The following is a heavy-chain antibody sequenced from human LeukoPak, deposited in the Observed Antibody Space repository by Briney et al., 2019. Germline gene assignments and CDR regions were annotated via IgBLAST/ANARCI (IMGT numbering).Heavy chain of an antibody. CDR2: INAAHSNT. V-gene: IGHV1-3*01. J-gene: IGHJ6*02. Sequence: ASVKVSCKASGYTVTTYAIHWVRQAPGQRLEWMGWINAAHSNTNYSQNYQGTVTSTRDTSASTAYIELSSLITEDTAVYYCASLGTSADSYYYGMDVWGQGTTVTVSS. CDR1: GYTVTTYA. D-gene: IGHD1-1*01. CDR3: ASLGTSADSYYYGMDV.